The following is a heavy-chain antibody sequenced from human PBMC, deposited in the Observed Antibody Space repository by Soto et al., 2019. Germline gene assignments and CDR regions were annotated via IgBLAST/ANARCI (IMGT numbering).Heavy chain of an antibody. J-gene: IGHJ6*02. CDR3: GPGRGLYYYSGMDV. CDR2: IYYSGST. CDR1: GGSISSYY. V-gene: IGHV4-59*01. Sequence: SETLSLTCTVSGGSISSYYWSWIRQPPGKGLEWIGYIYYSGSTNYNPSLKSRVTISVDTSKNQFSLKLSSVTAADTAVYYCGPGRGLYYYSGMDVWAKGPRSPSP. D-gene: IGHD3-10*01.